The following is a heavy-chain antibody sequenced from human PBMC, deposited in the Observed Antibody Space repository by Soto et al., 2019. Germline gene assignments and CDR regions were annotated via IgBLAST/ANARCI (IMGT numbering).Heavy chain of an antibody. CDR1: GGSISSYY. V-gene: IGHV4-59*01. CDR3: ARRYGTVFDY. D-gene: IGHD6-13*01. Sequence: QVQLQESGPGLVKPSETLSLTCTVSGGSISSYYWSWIRQPPGKGLEWIGYIYYSGSTNYHPSLTSRVTRTVDTSKNQFSLKLSSVTAADTAVADCARRYGTVFDYWGQGTLVTVSS. CDR2: IYYSGST. J-gene: IGHJ4*02.